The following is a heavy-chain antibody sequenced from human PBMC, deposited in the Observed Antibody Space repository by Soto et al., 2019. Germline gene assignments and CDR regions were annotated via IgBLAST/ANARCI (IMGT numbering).Heavy chain of an antibody. CDR2: IYWDDDK. CDR1: GFSLSARPVG. V-gene: IGHV2-5*02. J-gene: IGHJ4*02. D-gene: IGHD1-1*01. Sequence: QITLKESGPTRVKPTQTLTLTCTFSGFSLSARPVGVGWIRQPPGQALERLALIYWDDDKRYSPSLQNRLSITKDTSKNQVVLTMTNMDPADTAIYYCAPRADMNGNWNGGYFDYWGQGALLTVSS. CDR3: APRADMNGNWNGGYFDY.